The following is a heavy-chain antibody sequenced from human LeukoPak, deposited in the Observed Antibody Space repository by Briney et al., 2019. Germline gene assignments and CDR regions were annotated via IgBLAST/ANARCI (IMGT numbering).Heavy chain of an antibody. V-gene: IGHV1-69*05. CDR3: AREYHIPTLVEWSSNWFDP. Sequence: RASVKVSCKASGGTFSSYAISWVRQAPGQGLEWMGGIIPIFGTANYAEKFQGRVTITTDESTRTAYMELSSLRSEDTAVYYCAREYHIPTLVEWSSNWFDPWGQGTLVTVSS. J-gene: IGHJ5*02. CDR1: GGTFSSYA. D-gene: IGHD3-3*01. CDR2: IIPIFGTA.